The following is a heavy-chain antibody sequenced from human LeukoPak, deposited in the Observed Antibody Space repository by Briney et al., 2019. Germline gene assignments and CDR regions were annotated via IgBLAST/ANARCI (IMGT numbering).Heavy chain of an antibody. CDR3: ARGLTGYLEGGYYYYGMDV. Sequence: GGSLRLSCSASGFTFSDYSVNWVRQAPGKGLEWVSLISSNSAYIYYADSVKGRFTVSRDNAKNSLYLEMNSLRAEDTAVYYCARGLTGYLEGGYYYYGMDVWGQGTTVTVSS. CDR2: ISSNSAYI. V-gene: IGHV3-21*01. CDR1: GFTFSDYS. D-gene: IGHD3-9*01. J-gene: IGHJ6*02.